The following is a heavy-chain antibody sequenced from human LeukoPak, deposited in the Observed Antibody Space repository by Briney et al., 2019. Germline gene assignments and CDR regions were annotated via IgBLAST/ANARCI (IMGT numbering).Heavy chain of an antibody. CDR3: ARGSGVQVWSSLDY. D-gene: IGHD5-18*01. CDR1: GFTVSSNY. Sequence: PGGSLRLSCAASGFTVSSNYMSWVRQAPGKGLEWVSSISSSGSYIYYADSVKGRFTISRDNAKNSLNLQMNSLRAEDTAVYYCARGSGVQVWSSLDYWGQGTLVTVSS. J-gene: IGHJ4*02. CDR2: ISSSGSYI. V-gene: IGHV3-21*01.